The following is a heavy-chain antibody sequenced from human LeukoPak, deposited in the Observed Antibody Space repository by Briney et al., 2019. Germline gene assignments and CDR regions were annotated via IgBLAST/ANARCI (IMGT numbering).Heavy chain of an antibody. Sequence: GGSLRLSCAASGFTFSSYWMHWVRQAPGKGLVWVSRINSDGSSATYADSVKGRFTISRGNAKNTLSLQMNSLRAEDTAVYYCARETPSGSGRAFDIWGQGTMVTVSS. CDR1: GFTFSSYW. CDR3: ARETPSGSGRAFDI. D-gene: IGHD1-26*01. CDR2: INSDGSSA. J-gene: IGHJ3*02. V-gene: IGHV3-74*01.